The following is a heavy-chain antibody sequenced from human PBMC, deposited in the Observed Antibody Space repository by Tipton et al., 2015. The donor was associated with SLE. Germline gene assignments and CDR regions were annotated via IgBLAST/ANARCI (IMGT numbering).Heavy chain of an antibody. CDR2: IYYSGST. CDR1: GGSISSSSYY. J-gene: IGHJ4*02. Sequence: TLSLTCTVSGGSISSSSYYWGWIRQPPGKGLEWIGSIYYSGSTYYNPSLKSRVTISVDTSKNQFSLKLSSVTAADTAVYYCAKAGNSGSYPYYFDYWGQGTLVTVSS. D-gene: IGHD1-26*01. V-gene: IGHV4-39*07. CDR3: AKAGNSGSYPYYFDY.